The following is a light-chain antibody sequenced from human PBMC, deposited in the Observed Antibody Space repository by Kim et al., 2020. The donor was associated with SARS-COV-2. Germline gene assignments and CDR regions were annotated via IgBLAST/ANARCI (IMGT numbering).Light chain of an antibody. CDR3: QQYGSSWYI. CDR1: QSVSSSY. CDR2: GAS. V-gene: IGKV3-20*01. Sequence: EIVLTQSPGTLSLSPGERATLSCRASQSVSSSYLAWYQQKPGQAPRLLIYGASSRATGIPDRFSGSGSGTDFTLTISRLEPEDFAVYYCQQYGSSWYIFGQGTKLEIK. J-gene: IGKJ2*01.